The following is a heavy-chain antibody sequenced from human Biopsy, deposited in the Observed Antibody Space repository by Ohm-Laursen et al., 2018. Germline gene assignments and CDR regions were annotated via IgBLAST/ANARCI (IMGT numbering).Heavy chain of an antibody. J-gene: IGHJ3*02. V-gene: IGHV4-59*08. D-gene: IGHD6-19*01. Sequence: TLSLTCTVSGGSISSYYWSWIRQAPGKGLEWIGYISYSRDTNYNPSLKSRITISVDTSKNQFSLKLTSVTAADTAVYYCAKHGSGWTGDDAFHIWGQGTMVTVSS. CDR2: ISYSRDT. CDR3: AKHGSGWTGDDAFHI. CDR1: GGSISSYY.